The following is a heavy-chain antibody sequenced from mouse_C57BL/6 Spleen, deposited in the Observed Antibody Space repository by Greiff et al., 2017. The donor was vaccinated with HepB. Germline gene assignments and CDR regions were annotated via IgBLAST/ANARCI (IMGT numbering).Heavy chain of an antibody. V-gene: IGHV7-1*01. CDR1: GFTFSDFY. CDR3: ARDAGPFGYFDV. Sequence: EVHLVESGGGLVQSGRSLRLSCATSGFTFSDFYMEWVRQAPGKGLEWIAASRNKANDYTTEYSASVKGRFIVSRDTSQSILYLQMNALRAEDTAIYYCARDAGPFGYFDVWGTGTTVTVSS. J-gene: IGHJ1*03. CDR2: SRNKANDYTT.